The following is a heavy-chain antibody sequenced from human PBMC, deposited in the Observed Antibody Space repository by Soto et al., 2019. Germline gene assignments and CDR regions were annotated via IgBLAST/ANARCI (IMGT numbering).Heavy chain of an antibody. CDR2: IYYSGST. J-gene: IGHJ5*02. D-gene: IGHD3-22*01. V-gene: IGHV4-31*03. Sequence: SETLSLTCTVSGGSISSGGYYWSWIRQHPGKGLEWIGYIYYSGSTYYNPSLKSRVTISVDTSKNQFSLKLSSVTAADTAVYYCARVLNYYDSSGFRALNWFDPWGQGTLVTVSS. CDR1: GGSISSGGYY. CDR3: ARVLNYYDSSGFRALNWFDP.